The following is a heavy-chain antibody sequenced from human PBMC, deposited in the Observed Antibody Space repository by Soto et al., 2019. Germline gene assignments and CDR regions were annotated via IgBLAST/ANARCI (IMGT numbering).Heavy chain of an antibody. CDR2: IIPIFGTA. Sequence: SVKVSCKASGGTFSSYAISWVRQAPGQGLEWMGGIIPIFGTANYAQKFQGRVTITADESTSTAYMELSSLRSEDTAVYYCAKGGDYYHSSGYYSFDYWGQGILVTVSS. CDR3: AKGGDYYHSSGYYSFDY. V-gene: IGHV1-69*13. J-gene: IGHJ4*02. D-gene: IGHD3-22*01. CDR1: GGTFSSYA.